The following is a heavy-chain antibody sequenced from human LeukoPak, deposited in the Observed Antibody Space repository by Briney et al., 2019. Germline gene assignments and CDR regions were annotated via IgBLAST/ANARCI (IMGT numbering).Heavy chain of an antibody. J-gene: IGHJ5*02. Sequence: SETLSLTCTVSGGSISSYYGSWIRQPPGKGLEWIGYIYYSGSTNYNPSLKSRVTISVDTSKNQLSLKLSSVTAADTAVYYCARQSPSWNDDDGTLNLFDPWGQGTLVTVSS. CDR3: ARQSPSWNDDDGTLNLFDP. CDR2: IYYSGST. CDR1: GGSISSYY. D-gene: IGHD1-1*01. V-gene: IGHV4-59*08.